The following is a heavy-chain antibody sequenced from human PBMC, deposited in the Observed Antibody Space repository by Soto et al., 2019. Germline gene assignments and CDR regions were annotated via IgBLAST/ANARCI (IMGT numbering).Heavy chain of an antibody. J-gene: IGHJ4*02. CDR2: INPSGGST. V-gene: IGHV1-46*03. D-gene: IGHD5-18*01. CDR3: ARPVPGGYSYGYYFDY. Sequence: ASVKVSCKASGYTFTSYYMHWVRQAPGQGLEWMGIINPSGGSTSYAQKFQGRVTMTRDTSTSTFYMELSSLRSEDTAVYYCARPVPGGYSYGYYFDYWGQGTLVTVSS. CDR1: GYTFTSYY.